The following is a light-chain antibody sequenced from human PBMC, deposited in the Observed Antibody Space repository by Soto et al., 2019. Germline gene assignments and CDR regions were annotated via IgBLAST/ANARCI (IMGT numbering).Light chain of an antibody. CDR2: AAS. CDR3: QQSYSTPRT. CDR1: QSISSY. V-gene: IGKV1-39*01. J-gene: IGKJ1*01. Sequence: DIQMTQSPSSLSASVGDRVTITCRASQSISSYLNWYQQKPGKAPKLLIYAASSLQSGVPSRFSGSGSGTDFTPTISSLQPEDFATYYCQQSYSTPRTFGQGTKGYIK.